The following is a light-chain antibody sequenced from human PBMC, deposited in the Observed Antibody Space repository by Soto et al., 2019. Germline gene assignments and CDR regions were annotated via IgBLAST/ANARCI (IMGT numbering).Light chain of an antibody. CDR1: QVISYY. CDR3: QQYGSSPYT. J-gene: IGKJ2*01. CDR2: GAS. V-gene: IGKV3-20*01. Sequence: TQSPSSLSASVGDRVTITCRASQVISYYLAWYQQKPGQAPRLLIYGASSRATGIPDRFSGSGSGTDFTLTISRLEPEDFAVYYCQQYGSSPYTFGQGTKLEIK.